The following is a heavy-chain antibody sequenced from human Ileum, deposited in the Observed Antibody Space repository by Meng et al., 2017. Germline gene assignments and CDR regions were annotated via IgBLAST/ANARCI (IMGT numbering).Heavy chain of an antibody. Sequence: QLQLVQSGVEVKKPGASVNVSCEASGYSFTDQYIHWVRQAPGQGLDWMGRINPNSGGTNYAQRFQGRVTVTRDTSISTAYMELNWLRSDDTAVYFCARWLTYGAFDIWGQGTMVTVSS. D-gene: IGHD4-17*01. CDR2: INPNSGGT. J-gene: IGHJ3*02. V-gene: IGHV1-2*06. CDR1: GYSFTDQY. CDR3: ARWLTYGAFDI.